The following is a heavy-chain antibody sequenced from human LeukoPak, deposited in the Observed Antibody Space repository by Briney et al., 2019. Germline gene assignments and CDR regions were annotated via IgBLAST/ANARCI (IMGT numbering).Heavy chain of an antibody. J-gene: IGHJ6*03. CDR1: GFTFSAYS. CDR2: IVMSSSTI. V-gene: IGHV3-48*02. Sequence: GGSLRLSCAASGFTFSAYSMSWVRQAPGKGLEWVSFIVMSSSTIYYADSVKGRFTISRENAKNSLYLHMNSLRDEDTAVYYCARVRSSGSPYSYYYYMDVWGKGTTVTVSS. D-gene: IGHD1-26*01. CDR3: ARVRSSGSPYSYYYYMDV.